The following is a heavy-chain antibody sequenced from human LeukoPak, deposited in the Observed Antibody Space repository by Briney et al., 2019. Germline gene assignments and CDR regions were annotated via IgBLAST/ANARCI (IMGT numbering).Heavy chain of an antibody. CDR3: ASQLGIDDYYYFDY. J-gene: IGHJ4*02. D-gene: IGHD7-27*01. CDR1: GGTFSSYA. V-gene: IGHV1-69*05. Sequence: ASVKVSCKASGGTFSSYAISWVRQAPGQGLEWMGGIIPIFGTANYAQKFQGRVTITTDESTSTAYMELSSLRSEDTAVYYCASQLGIDDYYYFDYWGQGTLVTVSS. CDR2: IIPIFGTA.